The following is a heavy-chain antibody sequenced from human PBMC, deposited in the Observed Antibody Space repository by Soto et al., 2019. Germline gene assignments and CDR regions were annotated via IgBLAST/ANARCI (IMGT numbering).Heavy chain of an antibody. CDR3: ATEYGEPPLNRFDS. V-gene: IGHV4-31*03. CDR2: STYTGVT. Sequence: SETLSLTFTVSGGSLREFGRFWTWIRQRPGRGLDRIGYSTYTGVTYDTPSLQIRISISVDTSKNQFSLTLNSVTAADTPGYYCATEYGEPPLNRFDSWGHGSL. J-gene: IGHJ5*01. CDR1: GGSLREFGRF. D-gene: IGHD3-10*01.